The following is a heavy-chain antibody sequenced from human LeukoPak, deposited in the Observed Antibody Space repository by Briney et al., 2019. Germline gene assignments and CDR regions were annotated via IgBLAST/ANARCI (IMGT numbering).Heavy chain of an antibody. Sequence: SETLSLTCTVSGGSISSYYWSWIRQPAGKGLEWIGRIYTSGSTNYNPSLKSRVTMSVDTSKNQFSLKLSSVTAADTAVYYCARTNFYGDYGHWYFDLWGRGTLVTVSS. CDR1: GGSISSYY. D-gene: IGHD4-17*01. V-gene: IGHV4-4*07. CDR3: ARTNFYGDYGHWYFDL. CDR2: IYTSGST. J-gene: IGHJ2*01.